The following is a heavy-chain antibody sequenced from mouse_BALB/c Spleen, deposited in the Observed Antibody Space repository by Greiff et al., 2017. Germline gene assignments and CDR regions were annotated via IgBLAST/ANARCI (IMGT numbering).Heavy chain of an antibody. CDR3: AADYYGSSGDWYFDV. CDR2: INPYNGDT. Sequence: VQLQQSGPELVKPGASVKISCKASGYSFTGYFMNWVMQSHGKSLEWIGRINPYNGDTFYNQKFKGKATLTVDKSSSTAHMELRSLASEDSAVYYCAADYYGSSGDWYFDVWGAGTTVTVSS. V-gene: IGHV1-20*02. D-gene: IGHD1-1*01. CDR1: GYSFTGYF. J-gene: IGHJ1*01.